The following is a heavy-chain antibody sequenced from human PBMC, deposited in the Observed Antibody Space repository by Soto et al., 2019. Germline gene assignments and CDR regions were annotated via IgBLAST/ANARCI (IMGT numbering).Heavy chain of an antibody. CDR3: ARDRYYGSGTYYNFYSGMDV. CDR2: IFHSGST. J-gene: IGHJ6*02. CDR1: GGSINIGDDY. V-gene: IGHV4-30-4*01. Sequence: LSLTCTVSGGSINIGDDYWTLVRQPPGKGLEWIGNIFHSGSTYYTPSLQSRVTISLDTSKNHFSLKLSSVTPADTAVYYCARDRYYGSGTYYNFYSGMDVWGQGTTVTVS. D-gene: IGHD3-10*01.